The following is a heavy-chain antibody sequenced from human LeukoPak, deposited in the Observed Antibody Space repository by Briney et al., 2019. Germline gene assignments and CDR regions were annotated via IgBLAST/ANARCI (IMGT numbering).Heavy chain of an antibody. V-gene: IGHV4-30-4*01. CDR1: GGSISSGDYY. D-gene: IGHD3-22*01. CDR2: IYYSGST. CDR3: AREGEHYCDSSGYTTDHYYFDY. J-gene: IGHJ4*02. Sequence: SQTLSLTCTVSGGSISSGDYYWSWIRQPPGKGLEWIGYIYYSGSTYYNPSLKGRVTISVDTSKNQFSLKLSSVTAADTAVYYCAREGEHYCDSSGYTTDHYYFDYWGQGTLVTVSS.